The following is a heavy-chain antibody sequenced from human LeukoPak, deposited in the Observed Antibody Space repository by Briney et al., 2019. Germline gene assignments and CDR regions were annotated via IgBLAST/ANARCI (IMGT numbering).Heavy chain of an antibody. D-gene: IGHD5-12*01. J-gene: IGHJ4*02. Sequence: PSQTLSLTCTVSGGSISSSSYYWGWIRQPPGKGLEWIGSIYYSGSTYYNPSLKSRVTISVDTSKNQFSLKLSSVTAADTAVYYCARVPGYSGYDRGGYWGQGTLVTVSS. CDR1: GGSISSSSYY. CDR2: IYYSGST. V-gene: IGHV4-39*07. CDR3: ARVPGYSGYDRGGY.